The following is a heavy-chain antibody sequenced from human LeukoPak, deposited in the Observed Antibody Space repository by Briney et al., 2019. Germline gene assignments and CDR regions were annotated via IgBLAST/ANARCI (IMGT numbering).Heavy chain of an antibody. J-gene: IGHJ6*03. V-gene: IGHV1-69*05. CDR1: GGTFSSYA. CDR3: AREHKVRGGYYCYYMDV. CDR2: IIPIFGTE. Sequence: ASVKVSCKASGGTFSSYAISWVRQAPGQGLEWMGGIIPIFGTENYAQKFQGRVTITTDESTSTAYMELSSLRSEDTAVYYCAREHKVRGGYYCYYMDVWGKGTTVTVSS. D-gene: IGHD3-10*01.